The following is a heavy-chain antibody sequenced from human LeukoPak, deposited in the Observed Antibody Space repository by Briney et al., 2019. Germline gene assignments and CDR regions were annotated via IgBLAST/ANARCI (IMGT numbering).Heavy chain of an antibody. Sequence: RSSETLSLTCTVSGDSISNSYFYWGWIRQPPGKGLEWIGTINYSGSTYYSPSLRSRVTISVDTSKHQFSLKLNSVTAADAAVYYCGRRVVVAATFDYWGQGTLVTVSS. D-gene: IGHD2-15*01. CDR2: INYSGST. J-gene: IGHJ4*02. CDR3: GRRVVVAATFDY. CDR1: GDSISNSYFY. V-gene: IGHV4-39*01.